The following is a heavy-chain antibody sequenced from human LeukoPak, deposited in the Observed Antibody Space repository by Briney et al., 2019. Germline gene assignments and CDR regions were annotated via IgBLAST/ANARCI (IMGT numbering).Heavy chain of an antibody. CDR1: GYTFTSYY. D-gene: IGHD6-13*01. J-gene: IGHJ4*02. Sequence: GASVKVSCKASGYTFTSYYMHWVRQAPGQGLEWMGLINPTGGSTGYAQKFQGRVTMTRDMSTSTDYMELSSLRSEDTAIYYCARIFPEVLSIAAAGDLFDYWGQGTLVTVSS. V-gene: IGHV1-46*01. CDR3: ARIFPEVLSIAAAGDLFDY. CDR2: INPTGGST.